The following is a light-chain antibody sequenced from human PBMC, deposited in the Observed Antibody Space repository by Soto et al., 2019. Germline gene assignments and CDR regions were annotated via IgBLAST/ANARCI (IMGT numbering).Light chain of an antibody. J-gene: IGKJ1*01. CDR2: DAS. CDR3: QHYGGMWT. Sequence: DIQMTQSPCTLSASVGDRVTITCRASQSITNRLAWYQQKPGKAPKVLIYDASFLETGVPSRFSGGGYGTDFILTISSLQPDDFATYHCQHYGGMWTFGQGTKVDIK. CDR1: QSITNR. V-gene: IGKV1-5*01.